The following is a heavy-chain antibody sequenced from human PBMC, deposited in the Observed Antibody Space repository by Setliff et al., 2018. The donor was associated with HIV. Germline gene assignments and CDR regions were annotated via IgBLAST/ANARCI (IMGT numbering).Heavy chain of an antibody. CDR3: ARGFSGDYLFTGYLDV. Sequence: SETLSLTCTVSGGSISSYYWSWIRQPAGKGLEWIGRIYTSGSTKYNPSLKSRVTISVDTSKNQFSLKLSSVTAADTAFYYCARGFSGDYLFTGYLDVWGKGTTVTVSS. CDR2: IYTSGST. CDR1: GGSISSYY. D-gene: IGHD3-22*01. V-gene: IGHV4-4*07. J-gene: IGHJ6*03.